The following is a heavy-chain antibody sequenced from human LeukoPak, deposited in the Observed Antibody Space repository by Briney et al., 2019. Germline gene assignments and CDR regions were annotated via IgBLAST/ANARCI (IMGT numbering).Heavy chain of an antibody. V-gene: IGHV3-23*01. CDR3: ARDAGITGTTDLDY. J-gene: IGHJ4*02. CDR1: GFTFSSYA. D-gene: IGHD1-7*01. Sequence: GGSLRLSCAASGFTFSSYAMSWVRQAPGKGLEWVSAISGSGDSTYYVDSVKGRFTISRDNSKNTLYLQMNSLRAEDTAVYYCARDAGITGTTDLDYWGQGTLVTVSS. CDR2: ISGSGDST.